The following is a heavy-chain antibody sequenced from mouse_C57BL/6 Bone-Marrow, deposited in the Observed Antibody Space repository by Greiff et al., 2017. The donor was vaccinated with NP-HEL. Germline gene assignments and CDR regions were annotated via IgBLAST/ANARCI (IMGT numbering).Heavy chain of an antibody. CDR2: IYPGSGST. CDR1: GYTFTSYW. V-gene: IGHV1-55*01. J-gene: IGHJ4*01. CDR3: ARWYYGSSSYYYAMDY. D-gene: IGHD1-1*01. Sequence: VQLQQPGAELVKPGASVKMSCKASGYTFTSYWITWVKQRPGQGLEWIGDIYPGSGSTNYNEKFKSKATLTVDTSSSTAYMQLSSLTSEDSAVYYCARWYYGSSSYYYAMDYWGQGTSVTVSS.